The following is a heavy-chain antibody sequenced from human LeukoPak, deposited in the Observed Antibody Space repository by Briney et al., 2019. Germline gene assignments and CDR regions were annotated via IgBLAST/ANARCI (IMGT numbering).Heavy chain of an antibody. J-gene: IGHJ6*03. Sequence: SETLSLTCAVYGGSFSGYYWSWIRQPPGKGLEWIGEINRSGSTNYNPSLKSRVTISVDTSKNQFSLKLRSVTAADTAVYYCARIKCGGDCRGYYYYYHMDVWGKGTTVTISS. CDR3: ARIKCGGDCRGYYYYYHMDV. D-gene: IGHD2-21*02. CDR2: INRSGST. CDR1: GGSFSGYY. V-gene: IGHV4-34*01.